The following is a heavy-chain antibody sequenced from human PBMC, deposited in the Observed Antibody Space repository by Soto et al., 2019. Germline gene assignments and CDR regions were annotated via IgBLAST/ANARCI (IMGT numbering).Heavy chain of an antibody. J-gene: IGHJ3*01. Sequence: TLSLTCAVPGGSISSSYWWSWVRQPPGKGLEWIAEIYHDGSTYYNPSLKSRVTISADKSKNQFSLKMISVTAADTAVYYCARDPVAAAGTAFDVWGQGIMVTVSS. CDR3: ARDPVAAAGTAFDV. V-gene: IGHV4-4*02. D-gene: IGHD6-13*01. CDR1: GGSISSSYW. CDR2: IYHDGST.